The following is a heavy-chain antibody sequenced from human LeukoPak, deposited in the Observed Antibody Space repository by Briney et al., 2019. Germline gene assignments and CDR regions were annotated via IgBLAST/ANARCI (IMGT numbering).Heavy chain of an antibody. CDR2: IYHTGST. CDR1: GGSIRSFF. J-gene: IGHJ3*02. Sequence: SETLSLTCTVSGGSIRSFFWSWLRQPPGKPLEWLGHIYHTGSTNYNPSLKSRVTISVDKSKNQFSLKLSSVTAADTAVYYCARDRPHAFDIWGQGTMVTVSS. CDR3: ARDRPHAFDI. V-gene: IGHV4-59*12.